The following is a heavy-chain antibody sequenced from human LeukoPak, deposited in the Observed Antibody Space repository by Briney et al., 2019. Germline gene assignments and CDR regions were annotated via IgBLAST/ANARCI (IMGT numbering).Heavy chain of an antibody. Sequence: SQTLSLTCTVSGGSISSGDYYWSWIRQPPGKGLEWIGYIYYSGSTYYNPSLKSRVTISVDTSKNQFSLKLNSVTAADTAVYYCASLIQLWLSSEGADYGFDIWGQGTMVTVSS. D-gene: IGHD5-18*01. J-gene: IGHJ3*02. CDR3: ASLIQLWLSSEGADYGFDI. V-gene: IGHV4-30-4*01. CDR1: GGSISSGDYY. CDR2: IYYSGST.